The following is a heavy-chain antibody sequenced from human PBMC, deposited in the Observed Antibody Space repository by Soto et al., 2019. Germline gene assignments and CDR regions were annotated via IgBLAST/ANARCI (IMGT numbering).Heavy chain of an antibody. CDR1: GGSISSGGYY. J-gene: IGHJ4*02. Sequence: QVQLQESGPGLVKPSQTLSLTCTVSGGSISSGGYYWSWIRQHPGKGLEWIGYIYYSGSTYYNPSLKSRVTISVDTSKNQFSLKLSSVTAADTAVYYCAVTLLRYFDWLLPPVGYWGQGTLVTVSS. D-gene: IGHD3-9*01. CDR3: AVTLLRYFDWLLPPVGY. V-gene: IGHV4-31*03. CDR2: IYYSGST.